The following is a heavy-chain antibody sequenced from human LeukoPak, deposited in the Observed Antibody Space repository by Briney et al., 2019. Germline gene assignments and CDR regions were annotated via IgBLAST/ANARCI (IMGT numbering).Heavy chain of an antibody. D-gene: IGHD3-10*01. J-gene: IGHJ4*02. V-gene: IGHV4-39*01. CDR2: LYYSGST. CDR3: ARHVGNSGSGSYLTYFDY. CDR1: GGSITNNNYN. Sequence: QTSETLSLTCTVSGGSITNNNYNWDWIRQPPGKGLEWIGDLYYSGSTHYNPSLKSRVTISVDTSKNQFSLKLSSVTAADTAVYYCARHVGNSGSGSYLTYFDYWGQGTLVTVSS.